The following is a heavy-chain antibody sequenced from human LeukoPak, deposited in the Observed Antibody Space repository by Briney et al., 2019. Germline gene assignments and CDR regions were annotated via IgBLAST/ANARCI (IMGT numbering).Heavy chain of an antibody. CDR2: IRSKANSYAT. CDR1: GFTFSGSA. V-gene: IGHV3-73*01. Sequence: PGGSLRLSSAASGFTFSGSAMHWVRQASGKGLEWVGRIRSKANSYATAYAASVKGRFTISRDDSKNTAYLQMNSLKTEDTAVYYCTAPPSYCSSTSCYSRYYYYMDVWGKGTTVTVSS. D-gene: IGHD2-2*02. CDR3: TAPPSYCSSTSCYSRYYYYMDV. J-gene: IGHJ6*03.